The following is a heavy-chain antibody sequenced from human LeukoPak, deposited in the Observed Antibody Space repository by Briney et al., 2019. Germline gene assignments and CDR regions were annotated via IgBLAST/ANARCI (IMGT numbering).Heavy chain of an antibody. Sequence: GGSLRLSCAASGFTFSSYGMHWARQAPGKGLEWVAVISYDGSNKYYADSVKGRFTISRDNSKNTLYLQMNSLRAEDTAVYYCAKPGVAVVRDYYFDYWGQGTLVTVSS. V-gene: IGHV3-30*18. D-gene: IGHD4-23*01. CDR3: AKPGVAVVRDYYFDY. CDR2: ISYDGSNK. CDR1: GFTFSSYG. J-gene: IGHJ4*02.